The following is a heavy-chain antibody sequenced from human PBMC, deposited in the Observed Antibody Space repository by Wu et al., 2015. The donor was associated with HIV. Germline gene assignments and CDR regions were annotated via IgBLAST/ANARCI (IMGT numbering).Heavy chain of an antibody. J-gene: IGHJ4*02. CDR3: TRRQQLLDQ. Sequence: QVQLQQSGAELKRPGSSVKISCRAFGGTLNTYTINWVRQGPGQGLEWVGRILPIYGTTDYAQKFRDRVKISADESTNTAYMEIRGLKSDDTALYYCTRRQQLLDQWGQGTLVTVSS. V-gene: IGHV1-69*13. CDR2: ILPIYGTT. CDR1: GGTLNTYT. D-gene: IGHD6-13*01.